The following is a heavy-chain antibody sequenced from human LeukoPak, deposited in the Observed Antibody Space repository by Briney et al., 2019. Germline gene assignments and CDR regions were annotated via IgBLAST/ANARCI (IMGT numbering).Heavy chain of an antibody. CDR1: GXXXXXXX. V-gene: IGHV3-30*03. CDR2: XXYXXSNK. D-gene: IGHD3-22*01. Sequence: PGGSLRLSCAXXGXXXXXXXXXXXXXAXXXXLXXVXXXXYXXSNKXYXDXVXGRXTISXEXSKNTLYLQMNSLRAEDTAVYYXTRGDYYDSGGYYFLFDYWGQGTLVAVSS. CDR3: TRGDYYDSGGYYFLFDY. J-gene: IGHJ4*02.